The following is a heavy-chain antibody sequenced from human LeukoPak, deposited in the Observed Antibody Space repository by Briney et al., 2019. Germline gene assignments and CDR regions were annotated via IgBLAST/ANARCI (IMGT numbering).Heavy chain of an antibody. CDR3: ARVVSTSCHP. V-gene: IGHV4-59*01. CDR2: IYYSGST. J-gene: IGHJ5*02. Sequence: PSETLSLTCTVSGGTIGSSYWHWIRQPPGKALEWIGYIYYSGSTAYNPSLKSRITMSVDTSKNRFSLDMWSVTAADTAVYYCARVVSTSCHPWGQGTLVTVSS. CDR1: GGTIGSSY. D-gene: IGHD2-2*01.